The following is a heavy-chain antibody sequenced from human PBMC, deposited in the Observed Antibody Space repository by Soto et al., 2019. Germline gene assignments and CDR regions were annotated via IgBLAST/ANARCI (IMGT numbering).Heavy chain of an antibody. CDR2: IYYSGST. D-gene: IGHD3-3*01. CDR1: GGSISSSSYY. V-gene: IGHV4-39*01. J-gene: IGHJ4*02. CDR3: ARGSKAYYDFWSGYPFDY. Sequence: QLQLQESGPGLVKPSETLSLTCTVSGGSISSSSYYWGWIRQPPGKGLEWIGSIYYSGSTYYNPSLKSRVTISVDTSKNQFSLKLSSVTAADTAVYYCARGSKAYYDFWSGYPFDYWGQGTLVTVSS.